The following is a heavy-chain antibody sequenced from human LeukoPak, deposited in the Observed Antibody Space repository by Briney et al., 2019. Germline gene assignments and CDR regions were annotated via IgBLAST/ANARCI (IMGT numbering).Heavy chain of an antibody. CDR3: ARAPSYDDSSNDY. CDR1: GYTFTNYG. Sequence: ASVKVSCKASGYTFTNYGISWVRQAPGQGREWMGWISPYNGKTNYAQRLQGRVTMTTETSTNTAYMELRSLSSDDMAVYYCARAPSYDDSSNDYWGQGTLITVSS. J-gene: IGHJ4*02. CDR2: ISPYNGKT. D-gene: IGHD4-17*01. V-gene: IGHV1-18*03.